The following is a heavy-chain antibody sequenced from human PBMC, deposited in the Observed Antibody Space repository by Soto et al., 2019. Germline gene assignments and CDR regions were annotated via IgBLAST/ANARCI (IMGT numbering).Heavy chain of an antibody. CDR1: GGSFSGYY. Sequence: SETLSLTCAVYGGSFSGYYWSWIRQPPGKGLEWIGEINHSGSTNYNPSLKSRVTISVDTSKNQFSLKLSSVTAADTAVYYCARARGRFLTGYYTANLIHYPGQATLVTGSS. J-gene: IGHJ4*02. V-gene: IGHV4-34*01. CDR3: ARARGRFLTGYYTANLIHY. D-gene: IGHD3-9*01. CDR2: INHSGST.